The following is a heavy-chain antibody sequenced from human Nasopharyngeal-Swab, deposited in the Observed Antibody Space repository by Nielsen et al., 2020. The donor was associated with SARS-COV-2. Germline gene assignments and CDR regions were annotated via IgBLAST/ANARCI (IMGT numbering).Heavy chain of an antibody. CDR3: ARGDTDYYYYGLDV. CDR2: IIPMFGTP. V-gene: IGHV1-69*06. CDR1: GGTFSSYA. Sequence: SVKVSCKASGGTFSSYAITWVRQAPGQGLEWMGGIIPMFGTPNYAKNFQGRVTITPDKSTSTAYMDLSRLKSEDTAVYYCARGDTDYYYYGLDVWGQGTTVTVSS. D-gene: IGHD5-18*01. J-gene: IGHJ6*02.